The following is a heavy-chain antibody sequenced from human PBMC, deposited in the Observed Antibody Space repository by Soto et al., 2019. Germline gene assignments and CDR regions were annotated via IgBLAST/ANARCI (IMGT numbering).Heavy chain of an antibody. D-gene: IGHD4-17*01. CDR3: ARDADYGGSRGGMDV. V-gene: IGHV4-31*03. CDR2: IYYGGRT. Sequence: QVRLEESGPGLVKPSETLSLICSVSGGSVNNANYFWNWVRHHPEHGLERIGYIYYGGRTRNNPSFKTRATLSIDTSKNQFSLRLNSVTVADTAVYFCARDADYGGSRGGMDVWGRGTTVTVSS. J-gene: IGHJ6*02. CDR1: GGSVNNANYF.